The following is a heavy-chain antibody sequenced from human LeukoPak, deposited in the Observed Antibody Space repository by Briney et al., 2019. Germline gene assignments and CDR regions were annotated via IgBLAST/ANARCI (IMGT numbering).Heavy chain of an antibody. Sequence: PSETLSLTCTVSGGSISSYYWSWIRQPPGKGLEWIGYIYYSGSTNYNPSLKSRVTISVDTSKNQFSLKLSSVTAADTAVYYCARGGYSYGYAFDNWGQGTLVTVSS. CDR2: IYYSGST. J-gene: IGHJ4*02. V-gene: IGHV4-59*01. D-gene: IGHD5-18*01. CDR3: ARGGYSYGYAFDN. CDR1: GGSISSYY.